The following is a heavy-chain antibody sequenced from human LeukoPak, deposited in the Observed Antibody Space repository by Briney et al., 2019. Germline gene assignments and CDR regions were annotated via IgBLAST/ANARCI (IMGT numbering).Heavy chain of an antibody. D-gene: IGHD6-6*01. V-gene: IGHV4-39*01. CDR2: INYSGST. J-gene: IGHJ5*02. Sequence: PSETLSLTCTVSGVSISSSSYYWGWIRQPPGKGLEWIGSINYSGSTYYNPSLKSRVTISVDTSKNQFSLKLSSVTAADTAVYYCAGGGIAARRFDPWGQGTLVTVSS. CDR3: AGGGIAARRFDP. CDR1: GVSISSSSYY.